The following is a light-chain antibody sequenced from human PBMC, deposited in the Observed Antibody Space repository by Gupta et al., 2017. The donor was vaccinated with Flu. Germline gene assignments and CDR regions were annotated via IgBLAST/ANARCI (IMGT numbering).Light chain of an antibody. J-gene: IGLJ1*01. V-gene: IGLV2-23*01. Sequence: QSALTQPASVSGSPGQPITISCPGTSSDVGSYNFVSWYQHHPGKAPKLMIYEGSKRPSGVSNRFSGSKSGNTASLTISGLQAEDEADYYCCSYAGGSTFYVFATGTKVTVL. CDR3: CSYAGGSTFYV. CDR1: SSDVGSYNF. CDR2: EGS.